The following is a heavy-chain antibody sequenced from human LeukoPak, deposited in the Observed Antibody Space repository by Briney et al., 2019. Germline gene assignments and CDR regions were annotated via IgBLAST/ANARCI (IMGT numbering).Heavy chain of an antibody. V-gene: IGHV3-48*03. CDR2: ISSSGSTI. Sequence: GGSLRLSCAASGFTFSSYEMNWVRQAPGKGLEWVSYISSSGSTIYYADSVKGRFTISSDNAKNSLYLQMNSLRAEDTAVYYCAREIDYDSSGYYEGLEDYWGQGTLVTVSS. CDR3: AREIDYDSSGYYEGLEDY. D-gene: IGHD3-22*01. CDR1: GFTFSSYE. J-gene: IGHJ4*02.